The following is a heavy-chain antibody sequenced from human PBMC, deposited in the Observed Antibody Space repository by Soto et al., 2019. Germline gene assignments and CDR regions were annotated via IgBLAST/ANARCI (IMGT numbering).Heavy chain of an antibody. CDR1: GDSISGFY. CDR2: IIHAGST. CDR3: ATFRRNYFDN. Sequence: QVQLQESGPGLVKPSETLSLTCTVSGDSISGFYWSWIRQPPAKGLEGIGYIIHAGSTYYSPSLQSRVTLSLDSSKNQFSLILTSVRAADTAVYFCATFRRNYFDNWGQGTLVTVSS. D-gene: IGHD3-16*01. J-gene: IGHJ4*02. V-gene: IGHV4-59*01.